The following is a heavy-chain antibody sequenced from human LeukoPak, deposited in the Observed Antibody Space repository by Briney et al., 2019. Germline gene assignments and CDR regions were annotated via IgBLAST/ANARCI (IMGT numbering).Heavy chain of an antibody. J-gene: IGHJ4*02. CDR3: ARSNSGETPTDY. CDR1: GFTFSSYA. V-gene: IGHV3-23*01. D-gene: IGHD4-23*01. Sequence: GGSLRLSCAASGFTFSSYAMTWVRQAPGKGLEWVSTITGSGGSTYYADSVKGRFTISRDNSKNTPYLQMNSLRAEDTAVYYCARSNSGETPTDYWGQGTLVTVSS. CDR2: ITGSGGST.